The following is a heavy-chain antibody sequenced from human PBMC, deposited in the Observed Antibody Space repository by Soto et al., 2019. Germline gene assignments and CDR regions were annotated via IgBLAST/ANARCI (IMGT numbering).Heavy chain of an antibody. CDR3: ARDYGALPCDRIQH. D-gene: IGHD3-10*01. J-gene: IGHJ1*01. V-gene: IGHV3-30*03. CDR1: GFSLDSYA. CDR2: VSYDGKNI. Sequence: VESGGGVVQPGRSLTLSCAASGFSLDSYAMHWVRQAPGKGHEWMAVVSYDGKNIYYADSVKGRFTISKDDPKNTSYLRMGSLTAEDTATYYCARDYGALPCDRIQHWGRGTLVTVSS.